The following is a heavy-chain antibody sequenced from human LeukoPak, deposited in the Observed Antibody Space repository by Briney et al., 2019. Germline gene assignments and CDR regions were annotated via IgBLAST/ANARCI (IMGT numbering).Heavy chain of an antibody. J-gene: IGHJ4*02. CDR3: ARGDLVGADDTNFYY. CDR1: GYTFTSYD. V-gene: IGHV1-8*03. Sequence: ASVKVSCMPSGYTFTSYDINWVRQATGQGLEWMGWMNPNSGNTGYAQKFQGRVTITRSTSISTAYMELSSLRSEDPAVYYCARGDLVGADDTNFYYWGQGTLVTVSP. CDR2: MNPNSGNT. D-gene: IGHD1-26*01.